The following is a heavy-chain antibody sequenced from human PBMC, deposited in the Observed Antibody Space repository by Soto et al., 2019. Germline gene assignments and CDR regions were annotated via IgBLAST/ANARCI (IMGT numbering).Heavy chain of an antibody. D-gene: IGHD1-26*01. CDR1: GYTFNSYG. CDR2: ISTYNGNT. V-gene: IGHV1-18*04. CDR3: ARGGTYYGNVDY. J-gene: IGHJ4*02. Sequence: GASVKVSCKASGYTFNSYGISRVRQAPGQGLEWMGWISTYNGNTNYAQRLQGRVTMTTDTSTSTAYMELRSLRSDDTAVYFCARGGTYYGNVDYWGQGTLVTVSS.